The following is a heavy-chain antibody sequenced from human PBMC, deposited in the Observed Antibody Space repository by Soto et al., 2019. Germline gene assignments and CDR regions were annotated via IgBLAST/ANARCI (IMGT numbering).Heavy chain of an antibody. V-gene: IGHV3-7*01. CDR2: IKQDGSEK. CDR3: ARVAQRQWLALDAFDI. D-gene: IGHD6-19*01. Sequence: RLSCAASGFTFSSYWMSWVRQAPGKGLEWVANIKQDGSEKYYVDSVKGRFTISRDNAKNSLYLQMNSLRAEDTAVYYCARVAQRQWLALDAFDIWGQGTMVTVSS. J-gene: IGHJ3*02. CDR1: GFTFSSYW.